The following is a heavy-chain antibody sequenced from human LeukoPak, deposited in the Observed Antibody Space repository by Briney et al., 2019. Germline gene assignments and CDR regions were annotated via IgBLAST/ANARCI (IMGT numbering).Heavy chain of an antibody. Sequence: PGGSLRLSCAASGFTFSSYVMSWVRQAPGKGLEWVSAISSGGSIQYTDSVKGRFAISRDNSKNTLYLQMNSLRAEDTAVYYCARNTLAIAAAAFFDFWGQGTLVTVSS. CDR2: ISSGGSI. CDR1: GFTFSSYV. CDR3: ARNTLAIAAAAFFDF. V-gene: IGHV3-23*01. D-gene: IGHD6-13*01. J-gene: IGHJ4*02.